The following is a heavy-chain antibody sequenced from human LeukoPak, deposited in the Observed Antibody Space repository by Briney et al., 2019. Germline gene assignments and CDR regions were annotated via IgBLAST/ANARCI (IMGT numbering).Heavy chain of an antibody. J-gene: IGHJ6*02. Sequence: SETLSLTCTVSGGSISSYYWSWIRQPPGKGLEWSGYIYYSGSTNYNPSLKSRVTISVDTSKNQFSLKLSSVTAADTAVYYCARDRGGTAYYYYGMDVWGQGTTVTVSS. CDR2: IYYSGST. V-gene: IGHV4-59*01. CDR3: ARDRGGTAYYYYGMDV. CDR1: GGSISSYY. D-gene: IGHD2-15*01.